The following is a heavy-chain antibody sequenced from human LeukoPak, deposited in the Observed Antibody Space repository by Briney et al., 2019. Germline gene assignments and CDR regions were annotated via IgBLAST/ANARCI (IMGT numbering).Heavy chain of an antibody. CDR3: ARFAHSSGWSNHFDF. D-gene: IGHD6-19*01. CDR1: GYTFTGYY. CDR2: IIPMFGTP. Sequence: ASVKVSCKASGYTFTGYYMHWVRQAPGQGLEWMGGIIPMFGTPNYAQLFQGRITITADESTNTAYMELSSLRSEDTAVYYCARFAHSSGWSNHFDFWGQGTLVTVSS. J-gene: IGHJ4*02. V-gene: IGHV1-69*13.